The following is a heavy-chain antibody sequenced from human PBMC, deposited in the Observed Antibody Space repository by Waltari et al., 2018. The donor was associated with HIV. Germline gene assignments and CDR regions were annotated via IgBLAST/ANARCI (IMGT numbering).Heavy chain of an antibody. Sequence: EVQLVESGGGLVQPGGSLRLSCAASGFTFSSYSMNWVRQAPGKGLEWVSYISSSSTIYYADSVKGRFTISRDNAKNSLYLQMNSLRDEDTAVYYCARSSGSRTGFDYWGQGTLVTVSS. CDR2: ISSSSTI. CDR1: GFTFSSYS. CDR3: ARSSGSRTGFDY. J-gene: IGHJ4*02. D-gene: IGHD1-26*01. V-gene: IGHV3-48*02.